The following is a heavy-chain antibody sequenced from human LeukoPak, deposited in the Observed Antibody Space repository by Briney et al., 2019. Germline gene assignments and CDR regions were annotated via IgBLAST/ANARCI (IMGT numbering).Heavy chain of an antibody. J-gene: IGHJ3*02. CDR2: IYHSGST. CDR3: ARGGNWNDGFNI. Sequence: SETLSLTCTVSGGSISSGGYYWSWIRQPPGKGLEWIGYIYHSGSTYYNPSLKSRVTISVDRSKNQFSLKLSSVTAADTAVYYCARGGNWNDGFNIWGQGTSVTVSS. D-gene: IGHD1-1*01. CDR1: GGSISSGGYY. V-gene: IGHV4-30-2*01.